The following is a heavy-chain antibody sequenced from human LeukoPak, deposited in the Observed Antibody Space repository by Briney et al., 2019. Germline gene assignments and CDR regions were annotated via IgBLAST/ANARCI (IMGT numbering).Heavy chain of an antibody. Sequence: ASVKVSCKASGYTFTSYYMHWVRQAPGQGLEWMGIINPSGGSTSYAQKFQGRVTMTRDTSTSTVHMELSSLRSEDTAVYYCARDRPWFGAGDYYYGMDVWGKGTTVTVSS. V-gene: IGHV1-46*01. CDR3: ARDRPWFGAGDYYYGMDV. CDR1: GYTFTSYY. CDR2: INPSGGST. D-gene: IGHD3-10*01. J-gene: IGHJ6*04.